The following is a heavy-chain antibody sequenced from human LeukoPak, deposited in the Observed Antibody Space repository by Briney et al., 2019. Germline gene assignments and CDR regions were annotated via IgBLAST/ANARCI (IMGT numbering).Heavy chain of an antibody. J-gene: IGHJ4*02. V-gene: IGHV1-2*02. CDR2: INPNSGGT. CDR1: GYAFTGYY. D-gene: IGHD3-22*01. CDR3: ARCYDSSGSYYFDY. Sequence: ASVKVSCKASGYAFTGYYMHWVRQAPGQGLEWMGWINPNSGGTNYAQKFQGRVTITADESTSTAYMELSSLRSEDTAVYYCARCYDSSGSYYFDYWGQGTLVTVSS.